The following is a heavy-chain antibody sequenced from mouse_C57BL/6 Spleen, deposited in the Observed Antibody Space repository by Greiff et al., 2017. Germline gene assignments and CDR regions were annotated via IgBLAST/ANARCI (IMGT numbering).Heavy chain of an antibody. Sequence: QVHVKQPGAELVKPGASVKMSCKASGYTFTSYWITWVKQRPGQGLEWIGDIYPGSGSTNYNEKFKSKATLTVDTSSSTAYMQLSSLTSEDSAVYYCARRGLGYGIGGYAMDYWGQGTSVTVSS. CDR1: GYTFTSYW. CDR3: ARRGLGYGIGGYAMDY. D-gene: IGHD2-10*02. J-gene: IGHJ4*01. CDR2: IYPGSGST. V-gene: IGHV1-55*01.